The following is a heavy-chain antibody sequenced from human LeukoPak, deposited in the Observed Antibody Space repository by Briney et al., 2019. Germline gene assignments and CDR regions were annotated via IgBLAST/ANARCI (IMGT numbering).Heavy chain of an antibody. D-gene: IGHD3-22*01. CDR1: GYTFTSYG. CDR3: ARCGYYDSSGYYDY. V-gene: IGHV1-18*01. Sequence: ASVKVSCKASGYTFTSYGIGWVRQAPGQGLEWMGWISAYNGNTNYAQKLQGRVTMTTDTSTSTAYMELRSLRSDDTAVYYCARCGYYDSSGYYDYWGQGTLVTVSS. J-gene: IGHJ4*02. CDR2: ISAYNGNT.